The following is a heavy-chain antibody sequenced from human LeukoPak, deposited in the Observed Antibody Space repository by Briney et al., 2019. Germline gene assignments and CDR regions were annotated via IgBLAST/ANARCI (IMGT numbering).Heavy chain of an antibody. Sequence: GGSLRLSCAASGFPFRSYWMHWVRQAPGKGLVWVARIDNDAYSSVYADSVKGRFTISRDNSKNTMFLQMNRLRDEDTAVYYCAKDAPRSSGWFFLDYWGQGTLVTVSP. D-gene: IGHD6-19*01. CDR3: AKDAPRSSGWFFLDY. V-gene: IGHV3-74*01. J-gene: IGHJ4*02. CDR1: GFPFRSYW. CDR2: IDNDAYSS.